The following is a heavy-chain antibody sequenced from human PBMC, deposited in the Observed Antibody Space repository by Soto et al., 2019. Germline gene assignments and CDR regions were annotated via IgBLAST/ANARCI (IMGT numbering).Heavy chain of an antibody. CDR2: INPNSGGT. CDR3: ARGYSCYESNRYYCYVNDV. Sequence: GASGKVSCKASGYTFTGYYMHWVRQAPGQGLEWMGWINPNSGGTNYAQKFQGWVTMTRDTSISTAYMELSRLRSDDTAVYYCARGYSCYESNRYYCYVNDVSRQG. D-gene: IGHD5-12*01. J-gene: IGHJ6*01. CDR1: GYTFTGYY. V-gene: IGHV1-2*04.